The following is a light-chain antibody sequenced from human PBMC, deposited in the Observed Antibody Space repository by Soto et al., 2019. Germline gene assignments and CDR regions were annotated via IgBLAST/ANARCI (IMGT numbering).Light chain of an antibody. CDR3: CSYAGRPRFV. J-gene: IGLJ1*01. Sequence: QSALTQPRSVSGSPGQSVTISCTGTSSDVGRYNYVSWYQHHPGTAPKVMIYDVSERPSGVTDRFSGSKSGNTASLTISELQAEDEADYYCCSYAGRPRFVFGTGTKVTVL. V-gene: IGLV2-11*01. CDR2: DVS. CDR1: SSDVGRYNY.